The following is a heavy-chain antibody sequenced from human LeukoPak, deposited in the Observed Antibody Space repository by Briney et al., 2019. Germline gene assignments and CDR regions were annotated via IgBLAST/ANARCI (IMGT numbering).Heavy chain of an antibody. V-gene: IGHV1-69*13. CDR1: GGTFSSYA. CDR2: IIPIFGTA. J-gene: IGHJ6*03. Sequence: GGSVEVSCKASGGTFSSYAISWVRQAPGQGLQWMGGIIPIFGTANYAQKFQGRVTITADESTSTAYMELSSLRSEDTAVYYCDRALLPYVLRFLEWSNYYYYYMDVWGKGTTVTVSS. CDR3: DRALLPYVLRFLEWSNYYYYYMDV. D-gene: IGHD3-3*01.